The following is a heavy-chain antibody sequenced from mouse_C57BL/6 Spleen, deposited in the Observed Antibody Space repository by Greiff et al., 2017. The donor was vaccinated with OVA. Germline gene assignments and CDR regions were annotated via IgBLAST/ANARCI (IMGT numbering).Heavy chain of an antibody. CDR3: ARGLLSGYFDY. D-gene: IGHD2-1*01. Sequence: VQLQESGPGLVKPSQSLSLTCSVTGYSITSGYYWNWIRQFPGNKLEWMGYISYDGSNNYNPSLKNRISITRDTSKNQFFLKLNSVTTEDTATYYCARGLLSGYFDYWGQGTTLTVSS. J-gene: IGHJ2*01. V-gene: IGHV3-6*01. CDR2: ISYDGSN. CDR1: GYSITSGYY.